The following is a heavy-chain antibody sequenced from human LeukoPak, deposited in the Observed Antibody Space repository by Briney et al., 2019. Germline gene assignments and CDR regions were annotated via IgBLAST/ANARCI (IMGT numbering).Heavy chain of an antibody. CDR3: AGDHSVGETAWWFDP. D-gene: IGHD1-26*01. V-gene: IGHV1-46*01. CDR2: INPSGSST. J-gene: IGHJ5*02. CDR1: GYSFTSYY. Sequence: ASVKVSCKPSGYSFTSYYMHWVRQAPAQGLEWMGLINPSGSSTTYAQKFQGRVTMTRDMFTSTDYMELTSLTSDDTAVYYCAGDHSVGETAWWFDPWGQGTLVTVSS.